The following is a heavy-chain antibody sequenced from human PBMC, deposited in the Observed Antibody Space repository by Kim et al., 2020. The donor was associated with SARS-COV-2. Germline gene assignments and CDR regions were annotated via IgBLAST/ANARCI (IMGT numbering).Heavy chain of an antibody. J-gene: IGHJ5*02. CDR3: AREGSGSYNWLDP. V-gene: IGHV1-3*01. Sequence: ASVKVSCKASGYTFDTYALYWVRQTPGQRFEWMGWINGGNGNTRYSQNFQGRVTITRDTSASTYYKELSSLTSKETAVHYCAREGSGSYNWLDPWGQGTL. D-gene: IGHD3-10*01. CDR2: INGGNGNT. CDR1: GYTFDTYA.